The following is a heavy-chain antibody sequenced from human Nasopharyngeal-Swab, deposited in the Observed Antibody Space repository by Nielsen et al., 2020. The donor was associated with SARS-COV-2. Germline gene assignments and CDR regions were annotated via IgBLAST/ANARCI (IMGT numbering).Heavy chain of an antibody. J-gene: IGHJ3*02. V-gene: IGHV3-7*04. CDR3: ARESVVTGMDDPPDI. CDR2: KIQDAREQ. D-gene: IGHD2-21*02. Sequence: GESLKISCAASGFPFSNHYMTWVRQPPGKGLEWVANKIQDAREQFYVDSVKGRFTISRDNAKNSVFLQMNSLRSEGTAVYYCARESVVTGMDDPPDIWGRGTMVTVSS. CDR1: GFPFSNHY.